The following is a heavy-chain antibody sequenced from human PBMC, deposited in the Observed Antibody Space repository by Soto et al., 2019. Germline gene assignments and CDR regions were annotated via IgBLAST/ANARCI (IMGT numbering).Heavy chain of an antibody. CDR2: IAVGSGYT. CDR1: GFTFTSSA. D-gene: IGHD2-8*01. V-gene: IGHV1-58*01. J-gene: IGHJ4*02. Sequence: GASVKVSCKASGFTFTSSAFQWVRQARGQRLEWIGWIAVGSGYTNYAQRFQDRVTLTRDMSTATTYMELSRLTSEDTAIYYCAADATAWQQMVPSDYWGPGTLVTVSS. CDR3: AADATAWQQMVPSDY.